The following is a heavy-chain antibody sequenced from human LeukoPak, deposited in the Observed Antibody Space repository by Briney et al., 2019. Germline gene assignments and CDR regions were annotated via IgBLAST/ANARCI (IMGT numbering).Heavy chain of an antibody. Sequence: GGSLRLSGAASGFTVSSYAMSWVRQAPGKGLEWVSAISGSGGSTYYADSVKGRFTISRDNSKNTLYLQMNSLRAEDTAVYYCAKVCFSSTSRYSVRGAFDIWGQGTMVTVSS. J-gene: IGHJ3*02. V-gene: IGHV3-23*01. D-gene: IGHD2-2*01. CDR3: AKVCFSSTSRYSVRGAFDI. CDR2: ISGSGGST. CDR1: GFTVSSYA.